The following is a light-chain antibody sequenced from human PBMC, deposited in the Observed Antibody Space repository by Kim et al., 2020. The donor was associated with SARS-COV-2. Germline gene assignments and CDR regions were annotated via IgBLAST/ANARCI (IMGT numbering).Light chain of an antibody. CDR1: QSISSL. V-gene: IGKV1-5*03. CDR3: QQYNSSPCT. J-gene: IGKJ1*01. Sequence: DIQMTQSPSTLSASVGDRVTITCRASQSISSLLDWYQQKPGKAPKLLIYSASSLESGVPSRFSGSGSGTVFTLTISSLQPDDVATYDFQQYNSSPCTFGQGTKVDIK. CDR2: SAS.